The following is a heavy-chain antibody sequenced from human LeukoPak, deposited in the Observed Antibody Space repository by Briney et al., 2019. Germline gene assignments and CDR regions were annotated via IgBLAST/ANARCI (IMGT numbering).Heavy chain of an antibody. J-gene: IGHJ4*02. CDR3: VRSEINDYSKY. CDR2: FSHSGFP. CDR1: GGSFSGYS. D-gene: IGHD4-11*01. V-gene: IGHV4-34*01. Sequence: SETLSLTCAIYGGSFSGYSWTWIRQPPGKGLEWIGEFSHSGFPVYNPSLGGRVTMSVDKSKNQFSLRLISVTAVDTAIYYCVRSEINDYSKYWGQGILVTVTS.